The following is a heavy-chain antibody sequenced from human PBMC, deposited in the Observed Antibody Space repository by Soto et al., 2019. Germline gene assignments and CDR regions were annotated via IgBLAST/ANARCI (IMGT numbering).Heavy chain of an antibody. CDR3: ARDRAGCIRFLDY. CDR1: GFTFSSYG. D-gene: IGHD2-15*01. J-gene: IGHJ4*02. Sequence: QVQLVESGGGVVQPGRSLRLSCEASGFTFSSYGIHWVRQAPGKGLEWVAVIWYDGSNKYYAYSVKGRFTISRDNSKNMWYLQMNSLRAEDTAVYYCARDRAGCIRFLDYWGQGTLVSVSS. CDR2: IWYDGSNK. V-gene: IGHV3-33*01.